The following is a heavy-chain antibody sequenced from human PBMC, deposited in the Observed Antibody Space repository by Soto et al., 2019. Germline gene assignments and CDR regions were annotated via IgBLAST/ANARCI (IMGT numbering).Heavy chain of an antibody. J-gene: IGHJ6*02. CDR3: ARDFGSVVTITPGV. D-gene: IGHD5-12*01. Sequence: GASVKVSFKASGYTFTSYGISWLRQAPGQGLEWMGWISAYNGNTNYAQKLQGRVTMTTDTSTSTAYMELRSLRSDDTAVYYCARDFGSVVTITPGVWGQGTTVTVSS. V-gene: IGHV1-18*04. CDR1: GYTFTSYG. CDR2: ISAYNGNT.